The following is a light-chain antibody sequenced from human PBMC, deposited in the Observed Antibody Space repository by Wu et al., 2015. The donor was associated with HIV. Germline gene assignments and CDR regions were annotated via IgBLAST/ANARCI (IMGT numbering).Light chain of an antibody. CDR3: QQSYSVPSLS. V-gene: IGKV1-39*01. CDR2: AAS. CDR1: QDISNY. J-gene: IGKJ3*01. Sequence: IQMTQSPSSLSASVGDGVTITCRASQDISNYLNWYQQTPGKAPKLLIYAASTLQSGVPSRFSGSGSGTHFTLTITNLQPEDFAVYYCQQSYSVPSLSFGPGTKVDIK.